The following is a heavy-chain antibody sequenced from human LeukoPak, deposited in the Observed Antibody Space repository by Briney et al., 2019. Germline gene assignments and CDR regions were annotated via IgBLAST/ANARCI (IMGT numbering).Heavy chain of an antibody. CDR3: AKTTTGYSSGRYPGWPVDY. CDR2: ISGSGGGT. J-gene: IGHJ4*02. V-gene: IGHV3-23*01. D-gene: IGHD6-19*01. CDR1: GFTFSSYA. Sequence: PGGSLRLSCAASGFTFSSYAVSWVGQAPGKGLEWVSAISGSGGGTYYADSVKGRFTISRDNSKNTLYLQMNSLSTEDTAVYYCAKTTTGYSSGRYPGWPVDYWGQGTLVTVSS.